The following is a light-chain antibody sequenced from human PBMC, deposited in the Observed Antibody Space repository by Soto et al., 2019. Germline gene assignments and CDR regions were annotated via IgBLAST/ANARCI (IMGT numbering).Light chain of an antibody. CDR1: QTISTRC. J-gene: IGKJ2*01. CDR3: QQYDSSWYT. Sequence: DIVLTQSPGTLSLSPGERATLSCRASQTISTRCLAWYQQKPGQAPRLLIYAASTRATGIPDRFTGSGSGTDFTLTISRLGPEDFAVYYCQQYDSSWYTFGQGTKLEIK. CDR2: AAS. V-gene: IGKV3-20*01.